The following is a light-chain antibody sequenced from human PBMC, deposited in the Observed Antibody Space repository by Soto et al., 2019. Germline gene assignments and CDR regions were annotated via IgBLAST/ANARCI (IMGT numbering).Light chain of an antibody. Sequence: EIVLTQSPVTLSLSPGERATLSCRASQSLGGYLAWYQQKPGQAPRLLIYDASNRATGIPARFSGSGSGTDFTLTISSLEPEDFAVYYCQQRSNWPLYTFGQGTKLEIK. CDR2: DAS. V-gene: IGKV3-11*01. CDR3: QQRSNWPLYT. J-gene: IGKJ2*01. CDR1: QSLGGY.